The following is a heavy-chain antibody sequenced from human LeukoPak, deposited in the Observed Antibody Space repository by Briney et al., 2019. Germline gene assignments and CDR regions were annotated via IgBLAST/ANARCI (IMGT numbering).Heavy chain of an antibody. CDR2: IYYSGST. Sequence: PSETLSLTCTVSGGSIGSYYWSWIRQPPGKGLEWIGYIYYSGSTNYNPSLKSRVTISVDTSKNQFSLKLSSVTAADTAVYYCARYSSSWYQTLGFDYWGQGTLVTVSS. CDR3: ARYSSSWYQTLGFDY. J-gene: IGHJ4*02. CDR1: GGSIGSYY. V-gene: IGHV4-59*01. D-gene: IGHD6-13*01.